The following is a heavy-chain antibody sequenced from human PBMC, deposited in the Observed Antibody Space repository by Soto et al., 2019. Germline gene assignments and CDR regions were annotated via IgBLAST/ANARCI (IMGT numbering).Heavy chain of an antibody. CDR2: ISSSSSST. J-gene: IGHJ4*02. D-gene: IGHD5-12*01. CDR1: GFTFSDYY. Sequence: QVQLVESGGGLVKPGGSLRLSCAASGFTFSDYYMSWIRQAPGKGLEWVSYISSSSSSTNYADSVKGRFTISRDNAKNSPYLQMNSLRAEDTAVYYCARDHHRYSGYDYVDYWGQGTLVTVSS. V-gene: IGHV3-11*05. CDR3: ARDHHRYSGYDYVDY.